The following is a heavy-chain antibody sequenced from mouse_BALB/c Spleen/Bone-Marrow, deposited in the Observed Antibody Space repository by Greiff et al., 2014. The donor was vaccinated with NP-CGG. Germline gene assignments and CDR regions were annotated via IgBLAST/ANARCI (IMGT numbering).Heavy chain of an antibody. Sequence: QVQLKESGAELVRPGSSVKISCKASGYTFSNYWMNWMKQRPGQGLEWIGQIYPGDGDTNYIGKFTGKATLTADTSSSTAYMQLRSLTSEDSAVYFCASRGDYSYAMDYWGQGTSVTVSS. D-gene: IGHD1-1*01. CDR3: ASRGDYSYAMDY. V-gene: IGHV1-80*01. CDR2: IYPGDGDT. J-gene: IGHJ4*01. CDR1: GYTFSNYW.